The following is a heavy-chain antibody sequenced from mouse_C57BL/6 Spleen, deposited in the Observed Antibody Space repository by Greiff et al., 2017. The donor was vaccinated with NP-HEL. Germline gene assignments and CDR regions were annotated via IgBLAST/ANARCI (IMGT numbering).Heavy chain of an antibody. D-gene: IGHD1-1*01. J-gene: IGHJ1*03. Sequence: DVKLVESGGGLVKPGGSLKLSCAASGFTFSDYGMHWVRQAPEKGLEWVAYISSGSSTIYYADTVKGRFTISRDNAKNTLFLQMTSLRSEDTAMYYCARDTTVVRYFDVWGTGTTVTVSS. CDR1: GFTFSDYG. CDR2: ISSGSSTI. V-gene: IGHV5-17*01. CDR3: ARDTTVVRYFDV.